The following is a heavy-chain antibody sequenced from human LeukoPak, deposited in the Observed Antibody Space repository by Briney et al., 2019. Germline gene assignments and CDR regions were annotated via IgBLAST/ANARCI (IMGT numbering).Heavy chain of an antibody. CDR1: GYTLTELS. CDR3: ATDPVGYCSANGCYSVDY. Sequence: GASVKVSCKVSGYTLTELSMHWVRQAPGKGLEWMGGFDPEDGETIYAQKFQGRVTMTEDTSTDTAYMELTSLRSDDTAMYYCATDPVGYCSANGCYSVDYWGRGTLVTVSS. D-gene: IGHD2-15*01. CDR2: FDPEDGET. V-gene: IGHV1-24*01. J-gene: IGHJ4*02.